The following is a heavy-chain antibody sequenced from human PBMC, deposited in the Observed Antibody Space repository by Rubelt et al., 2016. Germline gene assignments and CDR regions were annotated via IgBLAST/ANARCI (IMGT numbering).Heavy chain of an antibody. D-gene: IGHD5-12*01. CDR1: GGSISSSSYY. Sequence: QLQLQESGPGLVKPSETLSLTCTVSGGSISSSSYYWGWIRQPPGKGLEWIGSIYYSGSTYYNPSLKKRCTRSVDTSKNQFSLKLSVVTAADTAVYYCASRTDVDIVATIPFDYWGQGTLVTVSS. CDR3: ASRTDVDIVATIPFDY. J-gene: IGHJ4*02. CDR2: IYYSGST. V-gene: IGHV4-39*01.